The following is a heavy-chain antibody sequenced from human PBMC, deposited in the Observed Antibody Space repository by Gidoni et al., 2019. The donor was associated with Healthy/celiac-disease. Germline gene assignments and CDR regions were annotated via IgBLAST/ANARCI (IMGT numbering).Heavy chain of an antibody. CDR2: INSDGSST. CDR3: ARESWDYYDSSGYFWYFDL. Sequence: EVQLVESGGGLVQPGGSLRLPCAASGFTFSSYWMHWVRQAPGKGRVWVSRINSDGSSTSYADSVKGRFTISRDNAKNTLYLQMNSLRAEDTAVYYCARESWDYYDSSGYFWYFDLWGRGTLVTVSS. CDR1: GFTFSSYW. J-gene: IGHJ2*01. V-gene: IGHV3-74*01. D-gene: IGHD3-22*01.